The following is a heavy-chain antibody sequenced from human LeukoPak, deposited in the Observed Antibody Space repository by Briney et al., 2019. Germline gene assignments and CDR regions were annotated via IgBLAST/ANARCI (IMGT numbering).Heavy chain of an antibody. CDR1: GGSISSSSYY. V-gene: IGHV4-39*01. CDR3: ARLNGLVPAAMLYGDGKYFDY. Sequence: PSETLSLTCTVSGGSISSSSYYWGWIRQPPGKGLEWIGSIYYSGSTYYNPSLKSRVTISVDTSKNQFSLKLSSVTAADTAVYYCARLNGLVPAAMLYGDGKYFDYWGQGTLVTVSS. D-gene: IGHD2-2*01. CDR2: IYYSGST. J-gene: IGHJ4*02.